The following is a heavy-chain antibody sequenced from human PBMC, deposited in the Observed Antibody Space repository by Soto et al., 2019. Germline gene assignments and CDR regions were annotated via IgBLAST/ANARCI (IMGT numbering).Heavy chain of an antibody. V-gene: IGHV3-30-3*01. CDR2: IAHDGSNA. CDR1: GFTFRNHA. J-gene: IGHJ6*02. D-gene: IGHD2-15*01. Sequence: QVQLVESGGGVVQPGGSLRLSCAASGFTFRNHAMHWVRQAPGKGLERLAVIAHDGSNAFYRDSVKGRFTVSRDNSKNTLYLYMNSLRSEDTGVYYWARGDREDILVVVGARPGEYGTDIWGQGTTVIVSS. CDR3: ARGDREDILVVVGARPGEYGTDI.